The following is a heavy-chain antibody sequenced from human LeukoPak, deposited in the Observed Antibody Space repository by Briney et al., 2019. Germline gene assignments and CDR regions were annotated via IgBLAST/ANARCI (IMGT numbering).Heavy chain of an antibody. V-gene: IGHV3-30*04. D-gene: IGHD3-10*02. Sequence: GGFLRLSCAASGFTFSSYAMHWVRQAPGKGLEWVAVISYDGSNKYYADSVKGRFTISRDNSKNTLYLQMNSLRAEDTAVYYCAGLGITMIGGVWGKGTTVTISS. CDR3: AGLGITMIGGV. J-gene: IGHJ6*04. CDR2: ISYDGSNK. CDR1: GFTFSSYA.